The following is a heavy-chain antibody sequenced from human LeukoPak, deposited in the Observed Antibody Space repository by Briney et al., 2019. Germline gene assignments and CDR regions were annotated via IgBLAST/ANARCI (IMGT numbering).Heavy chain of an antibody. Sequence: SETLSLTCTVSGGSISSSSYYWAWIRQPPGKGLEWIGSIHYSGSTYYNPSLQSRVTISIDTSKNQFSLKLRFVTAADTAVYYCARAVNYYDYYYYYMDVWGKGTTVTISS. CDR1: GGSISSSSYY. CDR3: ARAVNYYDYYYYYMDV. CDR2: IHYSGST. V-gene: IGHV4-39*07. D-gene: IGHD3-3*01. J-gene: IGHJ6*03.